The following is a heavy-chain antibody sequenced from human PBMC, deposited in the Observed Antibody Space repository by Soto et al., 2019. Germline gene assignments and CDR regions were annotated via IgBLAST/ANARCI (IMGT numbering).Heavy chain of an antibody. V-gene: IGHV4-31*03. D-gene: IGHD3-9*01. CDR2: IYYSGST. Sequence: SETLSLTCTVSGGSISSGGYYWSWIRQHPGKGLEWIGYIYYSGSTYYNPSLKSRVTISVDTSKNQFSLKLSSVTAADTAVYYCARGLNYDILTGYYLSSWFDPWGQGTLVTVSS. CDR1: GGSISSGGYY. J-gene: IGHJ5*02. CDR3: ARGLNYDILTGYYLSSWFDP.